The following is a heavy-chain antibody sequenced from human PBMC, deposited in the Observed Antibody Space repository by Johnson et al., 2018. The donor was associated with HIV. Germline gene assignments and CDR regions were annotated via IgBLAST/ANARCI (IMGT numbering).Heavy chain of an antibody. D-gene: IGHD6-13*01. J-gene: IGHJ3*02. CDR2: IYSGGST. Sequence: VQLVESGGGLVQPGGSLRLSCAASGFTVSSNYMNWVRQAPGKGLEWVSVIYSGGSTYYADSVKGRFTISRDNSKNTVYLQMNSLRAEDTALYYCARGKGAAVGLDIWGQGTRVTVSS. V-gene: IGHV3-66*01. CDR3: ARGKGAAVGLDI. CDR1: GFTVSSNY.